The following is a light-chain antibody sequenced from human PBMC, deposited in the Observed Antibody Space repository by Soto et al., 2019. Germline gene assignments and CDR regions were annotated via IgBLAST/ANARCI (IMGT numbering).Light chain of an antibody. Sequence: QSVLTQPPSVSGAPGQRVTISCTGSSSNIGAGYDAHWYQQLPGKVPKLLSYGDTNRPSGVPDRFSGSKSGNSASLAITGLQPEDEADYYCQSYDNSLSGPVFGPGTKLTVL. J-gene: IGLJ1*01. CDR1: SSNIGAGYD. CDR3: QSYDNSLSGPV. V-gene: IGLV1-40*01. CDR2: GDT.